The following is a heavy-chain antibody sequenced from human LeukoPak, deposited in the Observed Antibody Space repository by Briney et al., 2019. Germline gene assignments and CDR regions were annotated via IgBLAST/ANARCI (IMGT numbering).Heavy chain of an antibody. Sequence: PSETLSLTCTVSGDSISPYYWGWIRQPPGKGLEWIGYLHYSGSTNYNPSLKSRVTISVDTSKNQFSLKLSSVTAADTAIYYCARAGYSYGIISYFDSWGQGTLVTVSS. CDR2: LHYSGST. D-gene: IGHD5-18*01. CDR1: GDSISPYY. CDR3: ARAGYSYGIISYFDS. V-gene: IGHV4-59*08. J-gene: IGHJ4*02.